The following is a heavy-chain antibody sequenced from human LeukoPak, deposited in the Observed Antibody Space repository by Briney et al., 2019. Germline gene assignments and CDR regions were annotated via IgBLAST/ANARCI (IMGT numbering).Heavy chain of an antibody. CDR3: ARHLGKGPRYYGSGSRNQNNWFDP. J-gene: IGHJ5*02. V-gene: IGHV4-34*01. D-gene: IGHD3-10*01. CDR1: GGSFSGYY. Sequence: SETLSLTCAVYGGSFSGYYWSWIRQLPGKGLERIGEINHSGSTNYNPSLKSRVTISVDTSKNQFSLKLSSVTAADTAVYYCARHLGKGPRYYGSGSRNQNNWFDPWGQGTLVTVSS. CDR2: INHSGST.